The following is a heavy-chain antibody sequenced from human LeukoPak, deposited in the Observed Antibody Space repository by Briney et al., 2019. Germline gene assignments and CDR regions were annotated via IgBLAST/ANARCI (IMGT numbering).Heavy chain of an antibody. V-gene: IGHV4-59*01. D-gene: IGHD3-10*01. CDR1: GGSISSYY. J-gene: IGHJ4*02. CDR3: ARAPSYYCGSGSYYFDY. Sequence: SETLSLTCTVSGGSISSYYWSWIRQPPGKGLEWIGYIYYSGSTNYNPSLKSRVTISVDTSKNQFSLKLSSVTAADTAVYYCARAPSYYCGSGSYYFDYWGQGTLVTVSS. CDR2: IYYSGST.